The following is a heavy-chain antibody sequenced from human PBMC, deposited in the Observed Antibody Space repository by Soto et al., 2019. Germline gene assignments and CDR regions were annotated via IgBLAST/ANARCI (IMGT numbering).Heavy chain of an antibody. CDR3: AKERFGHLWLEDYGMDG. J-gene: IGHJ6*02. V-gene: IGHV3-30*18. CDR1: GFTFSSYG. CDR2: ISYDGTNK. D-gene: IGHD5-18*01. Sequence: QVQLVESGGGVVQPGRSLRLSCAASGFTFSSYGMHWVRQAPGKGLEWVALISYDGTNKYYADAVKGRFTISRDNFKNTLYLQMNSLRAEDTAVYYCAKERFGHLWLEDYGMDGWGQGTTVTVCS.